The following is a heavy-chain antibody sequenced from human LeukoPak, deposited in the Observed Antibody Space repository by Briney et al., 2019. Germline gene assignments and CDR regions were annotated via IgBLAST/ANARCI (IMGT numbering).Heavy chain of an antibody. CDR2: ISSSGSTI. Sequence: GGSLRLSCATSGSTFSSYEMNWVRQAPGKGPEWVSYISSSGSTIYYADSVKGRFTISRDNAKNSLYLRMNSLRAGDTAVYYCARDPATVTTDPGYMDVWGKGTTVTVSS. CDR3: ARDPATVTTDPGYMDV. J-gene: IGHJ6*03. V-gene: IGHV3-48*03. D-gene: IGHD4-11*01. CDR1: GSTFSSYE.